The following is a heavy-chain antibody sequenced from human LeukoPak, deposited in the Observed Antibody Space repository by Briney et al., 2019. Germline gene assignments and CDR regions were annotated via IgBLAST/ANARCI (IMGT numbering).Heavy chain of an antibody. CDR1: GFTVSSNS. V-gene: IGHV3-53*01. J-gene: IGHJ6*03. D-gene: IGHD6-13*01. CDR3: ARGSLYSSSWWLTLVGYYYYYYYMDV. CDR2: IYSDNT. Sequence: GGSLRLSCTVSGFTVSSNSMSWVRQAPGKGLEWVSFIYSDNTHYSDSVKGRFTISRDNSKNTLYLQMNSLRAEDTAVYYCARGSLYSSSWWLTLVGYYYYYYYMDVWGKGTTVTISS.